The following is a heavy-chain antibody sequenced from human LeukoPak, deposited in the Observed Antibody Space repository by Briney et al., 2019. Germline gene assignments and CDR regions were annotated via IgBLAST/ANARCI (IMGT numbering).Heavy chain of an antibody. D-gene: IGHD3-22*01. CDR1: GFTVSSNY. Sequence: GGSLRLSCAASGFTVSSNYMSWVRQAPGKGLEWVSAISGSGGSTYYADSVKGRFTISRDNPKNTLYLQMNSLRAEDTAVYYCAKDPNYYDSSGYYYSSPEGFDYWGQGTLVTVSS. CDR3: AKDPNYYDSSGYYYSSPEGFDY. CDR2: ISGSGGST. J-gene: IGHJ4*02. V-gene: IGHV3-23*01.